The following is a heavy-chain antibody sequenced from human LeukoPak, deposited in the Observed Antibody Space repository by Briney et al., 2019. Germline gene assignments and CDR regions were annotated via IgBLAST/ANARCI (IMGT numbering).Heavy chain of an antibody. CDR2: INHSGTT. CDR1: GSSVSNGYF. D-gene: IGHD3-3*01. V-gene: IGHV4-38-2*01. CDR3: ARVGGITIFGGASITPNYHMDV. Sequence: SETLSLTCAVSGSSVSNGYFWGWIRQPPGKGLEWIGSINHSGTTYYNPSLKSRVTMSVDTSKNQLSLNVTSVTAADTAVYFCARVGGITIFGGASITPNYHMDVWGKGTTVIVSS. J-gene: IGHJ6*03.